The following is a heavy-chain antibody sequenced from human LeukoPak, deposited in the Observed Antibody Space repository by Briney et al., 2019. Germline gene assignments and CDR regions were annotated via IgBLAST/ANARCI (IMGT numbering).Heavy chain of an antibody. V-gene: IGHV3-9*01. J-gene: IGHJ3*02. D-gene: IGHD3-22*01. CDR2: ITWGRDNL. CDR3: ARVVWYYYDSSGVGDAFDI. Sequence: GGSLRLSCAVSGFIFDDYAMHWVRQAPGKGLEWVSGITWGRDNLAYAASVKGRFTISRDNSKNTLYLQMNSLRAEDTAVYYCARVVWYYYDSSGVGDAFDIWGQGTMVTVSS. CDR1: GFIFDDYA.